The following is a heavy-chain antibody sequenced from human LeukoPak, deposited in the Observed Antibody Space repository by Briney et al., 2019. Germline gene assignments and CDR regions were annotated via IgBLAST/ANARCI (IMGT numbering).Heavy chain of an antibody. CDR2: IWYDGSNK. D-gene: IGHD2-15*01. V-gene: IGHV3-33*06. CDR3: AKANRRNFCSGGSCYFDY. J-gene: IGHJ4*02. CDR1: GFTFSSYG. Sequence: PGGSLRLSCAASGFTFSSYGMHWVRQAPGKGLEWVAVIWYDGSNKYYADSVKGRFTISRDNSKNTLYLQTNSLRAEDTAVYYCAKANRRNFCSGGSCYFDYWGQGTLVTVSS.